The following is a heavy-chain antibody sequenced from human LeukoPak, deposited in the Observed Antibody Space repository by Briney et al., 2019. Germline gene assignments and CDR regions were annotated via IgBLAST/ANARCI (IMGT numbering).Heavy chain of an antibody. Sequence: SETLSLTYTVSGGSISSYYWSWIRQPPGKGLEWIGYIYYSGSTNYNPSLKSRVTISVDTSKNQFSLKLSSVTAADTAVYYCARANFWSGYYPFDYWGQGTLVTVSS. CDR3: ARANFWSGYYPFDY. D-gene: IGHD3-3*01. CDR2: IYYSGST. J-gene: IGHJ4*02. V-gene: IGHV4-59*01. CDR1: GGSISSYY.